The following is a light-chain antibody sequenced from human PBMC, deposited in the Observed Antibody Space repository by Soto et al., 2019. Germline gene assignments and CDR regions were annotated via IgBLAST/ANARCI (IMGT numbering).Light chain of an antibody. Sequence: QSVLTQPPSVSAAPGQRDIISCSGSSTNIGANYVSWYQHLPGTAPKLVVYDNDRRPSEIPGRFSGSKSGTSATLVINGLQTGDEADYYCGTWDDSLVSYVFGAGTKLTVL. CDR2: DND. CDR3: GTWDDSLVSYV. J-gene: IGLJ1*01. CDR1: STNIGANY. V-gene: IGLV1-51*01.